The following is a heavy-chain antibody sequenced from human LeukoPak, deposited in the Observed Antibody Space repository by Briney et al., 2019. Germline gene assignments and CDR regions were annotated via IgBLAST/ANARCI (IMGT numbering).Heavy chain of an antibody. Sequence: PSGTLSLTCTVSGDSISSHSYFLGWIRQPPGKGPEWSGNIHYIGSTYYNPSLKSRVTISVDTSTNQFSLKLSSVTAADTAVYYCAKTLPYSGGWRATFDFWGQGTLVTVSS. CDR1: GDSISSHSYF. J-gene: IGHJ4*02. D-gene: IGHD6-19*01. CDR3: AKTLPYSGGWRATFDF. V-gene: IGHV4-39*01. CDR2: IHYIGST.